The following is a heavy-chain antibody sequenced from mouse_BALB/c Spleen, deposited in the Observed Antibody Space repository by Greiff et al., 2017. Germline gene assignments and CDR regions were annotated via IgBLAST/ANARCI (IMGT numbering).Heavy chain of an antibody. CDR1: GYSFTSYW. CDR2: IYPGNSDT. CDR3: TRERGITTRDY. Sequence: EVQLQQSGTVLARPGASVKMSCKASGYSFTSYWMHWVKQRPGQGLEWIGAIYPGNSDTSYNQKFKGKAKLTAVTSASTAYMELSSLTNEDSAVYYCTRERGITTRDYWGQGTTRTVSS. D-gene: IGHD1-1*01. V-gene: IGHV1-5*01. J-gene: IGHJ2*01.